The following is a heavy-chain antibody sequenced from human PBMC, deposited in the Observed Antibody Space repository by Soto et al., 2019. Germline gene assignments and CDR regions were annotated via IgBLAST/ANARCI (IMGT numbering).Heavy chain of an antibody. Sequence: GGSLRLSCAASGFTFSSYEMNWVRQAPGKGLERVSYISSSGSTIYYADSVKGRFTISRDNAKNSLYLQMNSLRAEDTAVYYCALYCGGDCYPEALDYWGQGTLVTVSS. CDR3: ALYCGGDCYPEALDY. CDR2: ISSSGSTI. V-gene: IGHV3-48*03. J-gene: IGHJ4*02. D-gene: IGHD2-21*02. CDR1: GFTFSSYE.